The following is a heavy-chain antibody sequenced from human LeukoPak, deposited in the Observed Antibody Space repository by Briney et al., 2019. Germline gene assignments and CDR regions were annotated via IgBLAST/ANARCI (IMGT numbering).Heavy chain of an antibody. CDR1: GITFGNNW. CDR2: INSEGGGA. J-gene: IGHJ5*02. CDR3: ARDVPHNWFDT. Sequence: GGSLRLSCAASGITFGNNWMHWVRQGPGKGLVWISRINSEGGGAIYAASVKGRFPVSRHNAKNTLYRQMNSLRAKDTAVNYCARDVPHNWFDTWGQGTLVTVPS. V-gene: IGHV3-74*01.